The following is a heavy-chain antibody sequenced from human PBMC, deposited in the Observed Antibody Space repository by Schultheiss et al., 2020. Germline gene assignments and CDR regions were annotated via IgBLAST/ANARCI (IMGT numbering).Heavy chain of an antibody. CDR1: GGSISSYY. CDR2: IYYSGST. D-gene: IGHD3-3*01. V-gene: IGHV4-39*07. CDR3: ARGNDFWSGYYGGWFDP. Sequence: SETLSLTCTVSGGSISSYYWGWIRQPPGKGLEWIGSIYYSGSTYYNPSLKSRVTISVDTSKNQFSLKLSSVTAADTAVYYCARGNDFWSGYYGGWFDPWGQGTLVTVSS. J-gene: IGHJ5*02.